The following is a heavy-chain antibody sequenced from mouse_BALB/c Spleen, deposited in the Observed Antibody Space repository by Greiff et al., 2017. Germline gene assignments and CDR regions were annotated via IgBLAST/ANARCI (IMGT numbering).Heavy chain of an antibody. V-gene: IGHV5-6-5*01. CDR3: ARGRKDITPRDY. Sequence: KLVESGGGLVKPGGFLKLSCAASGFTFSRYAMSWVRQTPEKRLEWVASISSGGSTYYPDSVKGRFTISRDNARNILYLQMSNLRSEDTAMYYCARGRKDITPRDYWGQGATLTVSS. D-gene: IGHD1-1*01. CDR1: GFTFSRYA. CDR2: ISSGGST. J-gene: IGHJ2*01.